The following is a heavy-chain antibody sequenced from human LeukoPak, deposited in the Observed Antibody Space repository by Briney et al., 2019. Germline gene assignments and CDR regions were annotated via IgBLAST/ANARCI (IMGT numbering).Heavy chain of an antibody. CDR3: ARAARVWGYDFWSGYQGYYFDY. D-gene: IGHD3-3*01. Sequence: SVKVSCKASGGTFSSYAISWVRQAPGQGLEWMGGIIPIFGTANYAQKFQGRVTITTDESTSTAYMELSSLRSEDTAVYYCARAARVWGYDFWSGYQGYYFDYWGQGTLVTVSS. V-gene: IGHV1-69*05. CDR2: IIPIFGTA. CDR1: GGTFSSYA. J-gene: IGHJ4*02.